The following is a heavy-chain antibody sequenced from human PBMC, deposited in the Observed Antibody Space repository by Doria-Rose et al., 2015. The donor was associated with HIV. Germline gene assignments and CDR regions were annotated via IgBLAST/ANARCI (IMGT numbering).Heavy chain of an antibody. CDR1: GFSFGSYA. CDR3: AKAPIIGPKYYFYMDV. CDR2: ISWDSGAK. D-gene: IGHD3-3*01. Sequence: VQLQESGGGLVQPGRSLRLSCVGSGFSFGSYAMHWVRLAPGKGLEWVAVISWDSGAKGNADSVEGRFTISRDNAKKSVYLEMRSLRPEDTAFYYCAKAPIIGPKYYFYMDVWGKGTSVTVSS. J-gene: IGHJ6*03. V-gene: IGHV3-9*01.